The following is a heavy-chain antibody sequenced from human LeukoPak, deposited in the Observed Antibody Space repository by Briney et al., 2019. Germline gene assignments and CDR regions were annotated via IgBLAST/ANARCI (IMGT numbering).Heavy chain of an antibody. D-gene: IGHD5-12*01. CDR1: GGSISSYY. CDR3: ARGGYSGYDFAFYYYYYMDV. J-gene: IGHJ6*03. Sequence: SETLSLTCTVSGGSISSYYWSWIRQPAGKGLDWIGRIYTSGSTNYNPSLKSRVTMSVDTSKNQFSLKLSSVTAADTAVYYCARGGYSGYDFAFYYYYYMDVWGKGTTVTVSS. V-gene: IGHV4-4*07. CDR2: IYTSGST.